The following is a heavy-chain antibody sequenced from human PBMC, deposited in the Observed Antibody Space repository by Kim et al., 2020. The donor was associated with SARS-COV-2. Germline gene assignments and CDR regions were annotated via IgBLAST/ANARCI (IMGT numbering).Heavy chain of an antibody. Sequence: GGSLRLSCSGSGFTFGDYAVSWVRQAPGKGLEWVGFIRKNSYGGTTEYAASVKGRFTISRDDSKSVAYLQMNSLKTEDTAVYYCTSPPPGYCSRTDCYFKFPDYNGMDVWGQGTTVTVSS. J-gene: IGHJ6*02. CDR1: GFTFGDYA. D-gene: IGHD2-2*03. CDR3: TSPPPGYCSRTDCYFKFPDYNGMDV. V-gene: IGHV3-49*04. CDR2: IRKNSYGGTT.